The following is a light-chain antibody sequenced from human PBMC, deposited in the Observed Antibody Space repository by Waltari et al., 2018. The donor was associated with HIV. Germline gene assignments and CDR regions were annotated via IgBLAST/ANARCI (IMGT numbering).Light chain of an antibody. Sequence: SYELTPPPSVSVSPGQTASIPCSGDQLGDQYSCWYQQRPGQSPVLVIYQDTKRPSGIPERFSGSNSGNTATLTISGTQALDEADYYCQAWDSSTGVFGGGTKLTVL. J-gene: IGLJ2*01. CDR2: QDT. V-gene: IGLV3-1*01. CDR3: QAWDSSTGV. CDR1: QLGDQY.